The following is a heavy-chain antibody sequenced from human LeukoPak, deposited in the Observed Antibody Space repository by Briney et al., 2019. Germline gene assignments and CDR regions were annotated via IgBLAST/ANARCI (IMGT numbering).Heavy chain of an antibody. CDR1: GGSSSGYY. J-gene: IGHJ5*02. CDR2: INHSGST. V-gene: IGHV4-34*01. D-gene: IGHD2-15*01. CDR3: ARGGGPKRRYCSGGSCYNNWFDP. Sequence: SEALSLTCAVYGGSSSGYYWSWIRQPPGKGLEWIGEINHSGSTNYNPSLKSRVTISVDTSKNQFSLKLSSVTAADTAVYYCARGGGPKRRYCSGGSCYNNWFDPWGQGTLVTVSS.